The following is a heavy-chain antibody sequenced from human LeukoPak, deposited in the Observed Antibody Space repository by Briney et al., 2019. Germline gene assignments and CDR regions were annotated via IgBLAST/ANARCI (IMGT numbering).Heavy chain of an antibody. CDR3: AKENDILTGSECDY. V-gene: IGHV3-30*02. CDR1: GFIFSTYG. D-gene: IGHD3-9*01. J-gene: IGHJ4*02. Sequence: GGSLRLSCAASGFIFSTYGMYWVRQAPGKGLEWVAFIRHDGSIKNYADSVKGRSTISRDNSKNTLYLQMNSLRAEDTAVYYCAKENDILTGSECDYWGQGTLVTVSS. CDR2: IRHDGSIK.